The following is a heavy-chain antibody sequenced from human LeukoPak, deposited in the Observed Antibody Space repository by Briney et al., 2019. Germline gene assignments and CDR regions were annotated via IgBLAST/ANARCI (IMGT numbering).Heavy chain of an antibody. D-gene: IGHD2-21*01. J-gene: IGHJ3*02. CDR1: GFTFSDFA. CDR3: ARERRGDRHDSLDI. Sequence: GWSLRLSCAASGFTFSDFAMHWVRQAPGKGLEWMTIISYDASSIYYAGSVRGRFTISRDNSKNTLYLQMNSLRAEDTAVYYCARERRGDRHDSLDIWGQGTMVTVSS. V-gene: IGHV3-30*04. CDR2: ISYDASSI.